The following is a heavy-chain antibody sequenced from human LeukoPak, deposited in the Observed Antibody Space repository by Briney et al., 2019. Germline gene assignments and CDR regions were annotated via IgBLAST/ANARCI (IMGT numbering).Heavy chain of an antibody. D-gene: IGHD6-19*01. J-gene: IGHJ4*02. CDR3: ARGGYSRGQGSPFDY. Sequence: GASVKVSCKASGYTFTNYPMIWVRQAPGQGLEWMGWINTNTGNPTYAQGFTGRFVFSLDTSVGTTYLQINSLKTEDTAVYYCARGGYSRGQGSPFDYWGQGTLVIVSS. CDR1: GYTFTNYP. V-gene: IGHV7-4-1*02. CDR2: INTNTGNP.